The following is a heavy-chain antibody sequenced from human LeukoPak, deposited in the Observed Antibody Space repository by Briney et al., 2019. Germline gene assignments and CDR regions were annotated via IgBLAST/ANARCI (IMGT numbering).Heavy chain of an antibody. Sequence: GGSLRVSCAASGMHFSSDAMSWVRQAPGKGLEGVSAINVCTSLYADSVKGRFTIFRDNSKKTLFLQMNSLRAEDTALYYCAKGNTAMVTGGFEPWGQGTLVPVTS. D-gene: IGHD5-18*01. CDR1: GMHFSSDA. V-gene: IGHV3-23*01. J-gene: IGHJ5*02. CDR2: INVCTS. CDR3: AKGNTAMVTGGFEP.